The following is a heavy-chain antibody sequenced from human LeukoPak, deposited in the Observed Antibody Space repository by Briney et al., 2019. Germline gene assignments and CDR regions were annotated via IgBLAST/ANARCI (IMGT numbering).Heavy chain of an antibody. CDR2: IYYSGST. J-gene: IGHJ4*02. D-gene: IGHD5-18*01. CDR3: AREGTAMVTGQFDY. V-gene: IGHV4-59*01. CDR1: GGSISGYY. Sequence: SETLSLTCTVSGGSISGYYWSWIRQPPGKGLEWIGYIYYSGSTNYNPSLKSRVTISVDTSKNQFSLKLSSVTAADTAVYYCAREGTAMVTGQFDYWGQGTLVTVSS.